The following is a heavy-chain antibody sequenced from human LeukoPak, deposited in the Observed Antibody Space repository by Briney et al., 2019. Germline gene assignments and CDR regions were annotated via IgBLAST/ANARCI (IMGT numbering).Heavy chain of an antibody. CDR2: INHSGST. D-gene: IGHD4-17*01. CDR1: GYSISSGYY. J-gene: IGHJ4*02. Sequence: SETLSLTCTVSGYSISSGYYWSWIRQPPGKGLEWIGEINHSGSTNYNPSLKSRVTISVDTSKNQFSLKLSSVTAADTAVYYCARAPARTVTTFHYWGQGTLVTVSS. V-gene: IGHV4-38-2*02. CDR3: ARAPARTVTTFHY.